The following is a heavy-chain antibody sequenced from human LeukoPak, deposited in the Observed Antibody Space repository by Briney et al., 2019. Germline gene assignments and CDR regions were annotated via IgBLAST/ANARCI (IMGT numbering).Heavy chain of an antibody. D-gene: IGHD5-12*01. CDR1: GFTFSSYA. CDR2: ITGSGGST. CDR3: AKGVSGGYGAPITFDY. J-gene: IGHJ4*02. V-gene: IGHV3-23*01. Sequence: GGSLRLSCAASGFTFSSYAMRWVRQAPGKGLEWVSAITGSGGSTYYADSVKGRFTISRDNSKNTLHLQVNSLRAEDTAVYYCAKGVSGGYGAPITFDYWGQGTLVTVSS.